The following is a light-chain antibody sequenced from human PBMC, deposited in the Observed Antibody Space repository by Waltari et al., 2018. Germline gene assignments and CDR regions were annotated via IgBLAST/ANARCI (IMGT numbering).Light chain of an antibody. CDR2: RDN. J-gene: IGLJ3*02. Sequence: QSVLTQPPSASGTPGQRVTISCSGSSSNIGSDYVYWYQQLPGTAPKLLIYRDNRRPSGVPDRVSGSNSGTSASLAIGGLRSEDGADDYWAAWDDSLSGWVFGGGTKLTVL. CDR3: AAWDDSLSGWV. CDR1: SSNIGSDY. V-gene: IGLV1-47*01.